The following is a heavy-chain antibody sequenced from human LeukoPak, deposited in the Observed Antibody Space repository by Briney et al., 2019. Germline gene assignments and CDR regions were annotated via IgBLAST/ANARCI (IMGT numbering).Heavy chain of an antibody. J-gene: IGHJ3*02. V-gene: IGHV3-20*04. CDR2: INWNGGST. Sequence: GGSLRLSCAASGFTFDDYGMSWVRQAPGKGLEWVSGINWNGGSTGYADSVKGRFTISRDNAKNSLYLQMNSLRAEDTALYYCARVEGMEWFGESLSAFDIWGQGTMVTVSS. CDR3: ARVEGMEWFGESLSAFDI. CDR1: GFTFDDYG. D-gene: IGHD3-10*01.